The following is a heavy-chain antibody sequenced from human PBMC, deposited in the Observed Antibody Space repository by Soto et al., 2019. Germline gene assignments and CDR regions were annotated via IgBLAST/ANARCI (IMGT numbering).Heavy chain of an antibody. D-gene: IGHD5-12*01. CDR2: IYYSGST. Sequence: SETLSLTCTVSGGSISSYYWSWIRQPPGKGLEWIGYIYYSGSTNYNPSLKSRVTISVDTSKNQFSLKLSSVTAADTAVYYCARFMSEYSGYDFYYYYYYMDVWGKGTTVTVSS. CDR1: GGSISSYY. J-gene: IGHJ6*03. V-gene: IGHV4-59*08. CDR3: ARFMSEYSGYDFYYYYYYMDV.